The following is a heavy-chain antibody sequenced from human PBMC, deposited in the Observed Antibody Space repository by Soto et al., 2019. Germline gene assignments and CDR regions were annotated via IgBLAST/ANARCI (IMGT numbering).Heavy chain of an antibody. V-gene: IGHV4-39*01. CDR1: GGSISSSSNS. CDR3: GRQPGQCGSTAWFGYYSVDV. D-gene: IGHD2-2*01. CDR2: IYLSAGA. J-gene: IGHJ6*02. Sequence: QLQLQESGPRLVKPSETLSLTCSVSGGSISSSSNSWAWIRQSPGKGLEWIGTIYLSAGAHYNPSTEARPVISADPPNHQLALRLSSVTAADTAVYYCGRQPGQCGSTAWFGYYSVDVWGQGTTVTVS.